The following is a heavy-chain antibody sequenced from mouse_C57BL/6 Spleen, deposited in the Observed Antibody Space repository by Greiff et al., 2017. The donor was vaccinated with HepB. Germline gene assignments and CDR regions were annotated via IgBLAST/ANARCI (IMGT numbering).Heavy chain of an antibody. CDR3: TGRDDGSNYCDY. Sequence: QVQLQQSGAELVRPGASVTLSCKASGYTFTDYEMHWVKQTPVHGLEWIGAIDPETGGTAYNQKFKGKVILTADKSSSTAYMELRSLTSEDSAVDYCTGRDDGSNYCDYWGQGTTLTVSA. CDR1: GYTFTDYE. D-gene: IGHD1-1*01. J-gene: IGHJ2*01. CDR2: IDPETGGT. V-gene: IGHV1-15*01.